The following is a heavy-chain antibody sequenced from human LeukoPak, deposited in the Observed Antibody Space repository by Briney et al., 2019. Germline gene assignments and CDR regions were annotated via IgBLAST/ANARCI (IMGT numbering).Heavy chain of an antibody. V-gene: IGHV3-21*04. J-gene: IGHJ4*02. D-gene: IGHD5-24*01. CDR3: ARDSFQRERWLQNRAPVVFDY. CDR1: GFTFSSYS. Sequence: GGSLRLSCAASGFTFSSYSMNWVRQAPGKGLEWVSSISSSSSYIYYADSVKGRFTISRDNAKNSLYLQMNSLRAEDTAVYYCARDSFQRERWLQNRAPVVFDYWGQGTLVTVSS. CDR2: ISSSSSYI.